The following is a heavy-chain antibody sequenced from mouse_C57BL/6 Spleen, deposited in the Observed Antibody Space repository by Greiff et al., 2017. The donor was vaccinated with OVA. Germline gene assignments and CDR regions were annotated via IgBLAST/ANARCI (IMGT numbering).Heavy chain of an antibody. CDR1: GYTFTSYW. Sequence: QVQLQQPGAELVKPGASVKLSCKASGYTFTSYWMHWVKQRPGQGLEWIGMIHPNSGSTNYNEKFKSKATLTVDKSSSTAYMQLRSLTSEDSAVYYCARTGTGYYFDYWGQGTTLTVSS. V-gene: IGHV1-64*01. D-gene: IGHD4-1*01. CDR3: ARTGTGYYFDY. CDR2: IHPNSGST. J-gene: IGHJ2*01.